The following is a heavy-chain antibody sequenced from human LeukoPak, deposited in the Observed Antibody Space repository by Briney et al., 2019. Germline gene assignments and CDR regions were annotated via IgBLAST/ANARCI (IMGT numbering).Heavy chain of an antibody. CDR3: VRQIGAGAFDL. Sequence: PSETLSLTCAVYEGTLSGYFWSWVRQPPGKGPEWIGEISIAGEINYNPSLWSRATISMDTTKNQFSLRLTSVIAADTAQYYCVRQIGAGAFDLWGRDRMVTVSS. V-gene: IGHV4-34*08. D-gene: IGHD3-3*01. CDR1: EGTLSGYF. J-gene: IGHJ3*01. CDR2: ISIAGEI.